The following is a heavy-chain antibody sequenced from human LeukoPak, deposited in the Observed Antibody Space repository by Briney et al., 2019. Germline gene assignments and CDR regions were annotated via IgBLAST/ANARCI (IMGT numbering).Heavy chain of an antibody. CDR3: ARAGLDCSSTSCYTFMDY. D-gene: IGHD2-2*02. CDR2: TYYRSKWYN. Sequence: SQTLSLTCAISGDSVSSNSAAWNWIRQSPSRGLEWLGRTYYRSKWYNDYAVSVKSRITINPDTSKNQFSLQLNSVTPEDTAVYYCARAGLDCSSTSCYTFMDYWGQGTLVTVSS. V-gene: IGHV6-1*01. CDR1: GDSVSSNSAA. J-gene: IGHJ4*02.